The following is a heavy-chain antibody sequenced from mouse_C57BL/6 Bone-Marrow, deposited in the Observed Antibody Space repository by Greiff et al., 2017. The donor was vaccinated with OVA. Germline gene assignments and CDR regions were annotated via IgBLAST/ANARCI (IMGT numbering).Heavy chain of an antibody. D-gene: IGHD4-1*01. J-gene: IGHJ2*01. V-gene: IGHV14-4*01. Sequence: EVQLKESGAELVRPGASVKLSCTASGFNIKDDYMHWVKQRPEQGLEWIGWIDPENGDTEYASKFQGKATITADTSSNTAYLQLSSLTSEDTAVYYCTTSGPDYWGKGTTLTVSS. CDR1: GFNIKDDY. CDR2: IDPENGDT. CDR3: TTSGPDY.